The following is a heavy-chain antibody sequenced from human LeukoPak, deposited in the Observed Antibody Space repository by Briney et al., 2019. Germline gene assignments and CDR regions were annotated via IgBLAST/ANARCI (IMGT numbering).Heavy chain of an antibody. CDR3: ATGKVLLWFGEWEY. CDR2: FDPEDGET. CDR1: GYTLTEFS. V-gene: IGHV1-24*01. D-gene: IGHD3-10*01. Sequence: ASVKVSCKVSGYTLTEFSMHWGRQAPGKGLEWMGGFDPEDGETIYAQKFQGRVTMTDDTSTDTAYMELSSLRSEDTAVYYCATGKVLLWFGEWEYWGQGTLVTASS. J-gene: IGHJ4*02.